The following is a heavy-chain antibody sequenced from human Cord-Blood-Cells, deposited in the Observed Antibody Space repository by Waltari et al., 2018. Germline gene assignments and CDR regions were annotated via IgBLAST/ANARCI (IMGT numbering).Heavy chain of an antibody. CDR3: ARPAVPAAMLDAFDI. CDR1: GGSISSSSYY. J-gene: IGHJ3*02. D-gene: IGHD2-2*01. V-gene: IGHV4-39*07. CDR2: IYYSGRT. Sequence: QLQLQESGPGLVKPSETLSLTCTVSGGSISSSSYYWGWIRQPPGKGLEWIGSIYYSGRTYYNPARRSRVTISVEPSRNQFSLRRGSVTAAYAAVYYCARPAVPAAMLDAFDIWGQGTMVTVSS.